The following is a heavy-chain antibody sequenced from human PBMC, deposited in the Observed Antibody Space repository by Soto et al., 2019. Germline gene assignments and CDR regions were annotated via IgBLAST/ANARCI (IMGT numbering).Heavy chain of an antibody. J-gene: IGHJ5*02. V-gene: IGHV4-59*01. CDR3: ARQDYDFWSGYSSGFGREGWFDP. CDR2: IYYSGST. D-gene: IGHD3-3*01. CDR1: GGSISSYY. Sequence: SETLSLTCTVSGGSISSYYWSWIRQPPGKGLEWIGYIYYSGSTNYNPSLKSRVTISVDTSKNQFSLKLSSVTAADTAVYYCARQDYDFWSGYSSGFGREGWFDPWGQGTLVTVSS.